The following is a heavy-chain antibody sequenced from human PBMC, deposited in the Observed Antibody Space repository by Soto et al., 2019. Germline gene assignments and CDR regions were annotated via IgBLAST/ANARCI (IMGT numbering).Heavy chain of an antibody. D-gene: IGHD5-18*01. CDR1: GGTFSSYA. V-gene: IGHV1-69*13. J-gene: IGHJ6*02. CDR3: AMVDTAMVTKVGMDV. CDR2: IIPIFGTA. Sequence: GASVKVSCKAPGGTFSSYAISWVRQAPGQGLEWMGGIIPIFGTANYAQKFQGRVTITADESTSTAYMELSSLRSEDTAVYYCAMVDTAMVTKVGMDVWGQGTTVTVSS.